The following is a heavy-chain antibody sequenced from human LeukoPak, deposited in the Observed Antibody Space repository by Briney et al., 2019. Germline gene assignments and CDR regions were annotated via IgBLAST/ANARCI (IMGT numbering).Heavy chain of an antibody. V-gene: IGHV3-7*01. CDR3: ARSRHSYDSSGFPHY. D-gene: IGHD3-22*01. CDR2: IKQDGSEK. J-gene: IGHJ4*02. Sequence: GGSLRLSCAASGFTFSSYWMSWVRQAPGKGLEWVANIKQDGSEKYYVDSVKGRFTISRENAKNSLYLQMNSLRAGDTAVYYCARSRHSYDSSGFPHYWGQGTLVTVSS. CDR1: GFTFSSYW.